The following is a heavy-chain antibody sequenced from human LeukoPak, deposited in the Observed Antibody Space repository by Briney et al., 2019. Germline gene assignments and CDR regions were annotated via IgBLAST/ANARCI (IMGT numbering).Heavy chain of an antibody. CDR3: ARDGDIVVVPAAIDSWFDP. V-gene: IGHV1-18*01. Sequence: ASVKVSCKASGYTFTSYGISWVRQAPGHGLEWMGWISAYNGNTNYAQKLQVRVTMTTDTSTSTAYMELRSLRSDDTAVYYCARDGDIVVVPAAIDSWFDPWGQGTLVTVSS. CDR1: GYTFTSYG. D-gene: IGHD2-2*02. CDR2: ISAYNGNT. J-gene: IGHJ5*02.